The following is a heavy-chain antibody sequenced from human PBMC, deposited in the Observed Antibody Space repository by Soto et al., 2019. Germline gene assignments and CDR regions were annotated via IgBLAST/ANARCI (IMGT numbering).Heavy chain of an antibody. D-gene: IGHD3-22*01. J-gene: IGHJ3*02. CDR3: ARSGTYYYDSSGYYSRDAFDI. Sequence: GESLKISCKVSGYSFTSYWIGWVRQMPGKGLEWMGIIYPGDSDTRYSPSFQGQVTISADKSISTAYLQWSSLKASDTAMYYCARSGTYYYDSSGYYSRDAFDIWGQGTMVTVSS. V-gene: IGHV5-51*01. CDR1: GYSFTSYW. CDR2: IYPGDSDT.